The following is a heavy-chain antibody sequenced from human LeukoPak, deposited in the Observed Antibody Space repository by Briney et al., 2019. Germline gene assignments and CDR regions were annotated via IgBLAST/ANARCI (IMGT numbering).Heavy chain of an antibody. CDR2: IYTSGST. Sequence: SETLSLTCTVSGSSISSYYWSWIRQPAGKGLEWIGRIYTSGSTNYNPSLKSRVTMSVDTSKNQFSLKLSSVTAADTAVYYCASEGAPYYYGSGSHRFDYWGQGTLVTVSS. D-gene: IGHD3-10*01. CDR3: ASEGAPYYYGSGSHRFDY. J-gene: IGHJ4*02. V-gene: IGHV4-4*07. CDR1: GSSISSYY.